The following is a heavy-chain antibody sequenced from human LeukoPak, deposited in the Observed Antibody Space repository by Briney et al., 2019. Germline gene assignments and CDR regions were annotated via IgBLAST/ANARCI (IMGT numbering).Heavy chain of an antibody. D-gene: IGHD1-1*01. CDR2: IIPIFGTA. Sequence: SVKVSFKASGGTFISYAVSWVRQAPGQGLEWMGGIIPIFGTANYAQKFQGRVTITADESTSTAYMELSSLRSEDTAVYYCARENDSDAFDIWGQGTMVTVSS. CDR3: ARENDSDAFDI. V-gene: IGHV1-69*13. CDR1: GGTFISYA. J-gene: IGHJ3*02.